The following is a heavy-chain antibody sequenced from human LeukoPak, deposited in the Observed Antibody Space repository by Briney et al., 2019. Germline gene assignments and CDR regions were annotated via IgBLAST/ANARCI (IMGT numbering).Heavy chain of an antibody. CDR2: IHYTGTT. D-gene: IGHD2-2*01. J-gene: IGHJ3*02. Sequence: PSETLPLTCTVSGGSISGYYWSWIRQPPGKGLEWIGLIHYTGTTNYNPSLKSRVTISLDTSKNQFSLKLSSVTAADTAVYYCALVLDCSSTSCRHDAFDIWGQGTMVTVSS. V-gene: IGHV4-59*12. CDR3: ALVLDCSSTSCRHDAFDI. CDR1: GGSISGYY.